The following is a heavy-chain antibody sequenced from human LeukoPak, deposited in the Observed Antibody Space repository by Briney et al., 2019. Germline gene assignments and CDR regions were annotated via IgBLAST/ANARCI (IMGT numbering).Heavy chain of an antibody. V-gene: IGHV3-30*07. Sequence: GGSLRRSCAASGFTFSNYAMHWVRQTPGKGLEWVAFVSYDGSWDSHSDSVKGRFTISRDNAKKSLYLEMNNLRAEDTAVYYCATDGAGFDTWGQGVLVTVSS. CDR1: GFTFSNYA. J-gene: IGHJ5*02. CDR2: VSYDGSWD. CDR3: ATDGAGFDT.